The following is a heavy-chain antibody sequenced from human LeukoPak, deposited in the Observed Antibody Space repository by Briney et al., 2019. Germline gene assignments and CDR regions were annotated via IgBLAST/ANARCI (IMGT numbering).Heavy chain of an antibody. CDR1: GGSISSYY. V-gene: IGHV4-59*08. CDR3: ARLDEWELPDY. Sequence: PSETLSLTCTVSGGSISSYYWSGIRQPPGKGLEWIGYIYYSGSTNYNPSLKSRVTISVDTSKNQFSLKLSSVTAADTAVYYCARLDEWELPDYWGQGTLVTVSS. J-gene: IGHJ4*02. CDR2: IYYSGST. D-gene: IGHD1-26*01.